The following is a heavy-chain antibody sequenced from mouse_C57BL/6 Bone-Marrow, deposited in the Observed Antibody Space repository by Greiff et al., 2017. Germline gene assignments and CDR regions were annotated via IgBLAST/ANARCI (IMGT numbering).Heavy chain of an antibody. V-gene: IGHV1-47*01. CDR2: FHPYNDDT. CDR3: ARSSTFFYYFDY. CDR1: GYTFTTYP. D-gene: IGHD5-1*01. Sequence: QRVESGAELVKPGASVKMSCKASGYTFTTYPIEWMKQNHGKSLEWIGNFHPYNDDTKYNEKFKGKATLTVEKSSNTVYLELSRLTSDDSAVYYCARSSTFFYYFDYWGQGTTLTVSS. J-gene: IGHJ2*01.